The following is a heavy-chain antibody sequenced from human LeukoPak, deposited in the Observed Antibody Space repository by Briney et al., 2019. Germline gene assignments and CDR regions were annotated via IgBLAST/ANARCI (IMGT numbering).Heavy chain of an antibody. V-gene: IGHV1-8*01. CDR3: ARSRRGYSGFHFDY. CDR2: MNPSSGNT. CDR1: GYTFTSYD. Sequence: ASVKVSCKASGYTFTSYDINWVRQATGQGLEWMGWMNPSSGNTGYAQKFQGRVTMTRNTSISTAYMELSSLRSEDTAVYYCARSRRGYSGFHFDYWGQGTLVTVSS. J-gene: IGHJ4*02. D-gene: IGHD5-12*01.